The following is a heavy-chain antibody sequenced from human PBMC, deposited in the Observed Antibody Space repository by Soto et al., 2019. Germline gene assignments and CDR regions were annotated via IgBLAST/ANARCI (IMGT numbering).Heavy chain of an antibody. V-gene: IGHV4-59*08. D-gene: IGHD2-15*01. J-gene: IGHJ4*02. Sequence: SETLSLTCTVSGGSISSYYWSWIRQPPGKGLEWIGYIYYSGSTNYNPSLKSRVTISVDTSKNQFSLKLSSVTAADTAVYYCARRISCSGGSCYLFDYWGQGTLVTVSS. CDR2: IYYSGST. CDR1: GGSISSYY. CDR3: ARRISCSGGSCYLFDY.